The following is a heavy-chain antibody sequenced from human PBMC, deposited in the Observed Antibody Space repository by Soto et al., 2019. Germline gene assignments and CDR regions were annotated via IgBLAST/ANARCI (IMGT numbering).Heavy chain of an antibody. CDR1: GFTSSSYS. CDR2: ISSSSTYI. J-gene: IGHJ6*02. Sequence: EVQLVESGGGLVKPGGSLRLSCAASGFTSSSYSMDWVRQAPGKGLEWVSSISSSSTYIHYADSVKGRFTISSDNAKNSLYLQMNSLSAEDTAVYYCASQTSGYYYYGMDVWGQGTTVTVSS. V-gene: IGHV3-21*01. CDR3: ASQTSGYYYYGMDV.